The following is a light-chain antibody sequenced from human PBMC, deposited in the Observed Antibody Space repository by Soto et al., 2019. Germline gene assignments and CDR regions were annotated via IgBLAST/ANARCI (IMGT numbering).Light chain of an antibody. Sequence: SYVLTQPPSVSVAPGQTATITCGADNIGSKSVQWYQQRSGQAPVMVVYENSDRPSGIPERFSGSSSGNTATLSITRVEAGDEADYYCQVWDTHTDHVLFGGGTKLTVL. CDR3: QVWDTHTDHVL. CDR1: NIGSKS. CDR2: ENS. V-gene: IGLV3-21*02. J-gene: IGLJ2*01.